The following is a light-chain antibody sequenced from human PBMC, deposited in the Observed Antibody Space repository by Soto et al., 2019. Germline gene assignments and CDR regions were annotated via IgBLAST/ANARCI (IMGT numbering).Light chain of an antibody. Sequence: DTQMNQSPSSLSASVGDSISITCRASQSISSYLNWYQQKPGKAPKLLISAASILQSGVPSRFSGSGSGTDFTLTISNLQPEDFAGYYCQQSYSTPWTFGQGTKVDIK. V-gene: IGKV1-39*01. CDR2: AAS. CDR1: QSISSY. CDR3: QQSYSTPWT. J-gene: IGKJ1*01.